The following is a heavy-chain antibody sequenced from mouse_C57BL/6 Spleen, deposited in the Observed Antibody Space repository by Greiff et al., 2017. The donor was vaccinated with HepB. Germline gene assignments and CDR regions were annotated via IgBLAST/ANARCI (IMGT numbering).Heavy chain of an antibody. D-gene: IGHD1-1*01. CDR3: ARYYYGSCFDY. CDR1: GYTFTSYW. V-gene: IGHV1-52*01. J-gene: IGHJ2*01. CDR2: IDPSDSET. Sequence: QVQLQQPGAELVRPGSSVKLSCKASGYTFTSYWMHWVKQRPIQGLEWIGNIDPSDSETHYNQKFKDKATLTVDKSSSTAYMQLSSLTSEDSAVYYCARYYYGSCFDYWGQGTTLTVSS.